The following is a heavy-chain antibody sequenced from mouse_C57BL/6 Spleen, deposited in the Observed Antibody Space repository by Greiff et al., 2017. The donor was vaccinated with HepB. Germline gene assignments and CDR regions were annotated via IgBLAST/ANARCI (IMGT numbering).Heavy chain of an antibody. J-gene: IGHJ2*01. V-gene: IGHV1-61*01. CDR2: IYPSDSET. CDR3: ARGDGYVDY. CDR1: GYTFTSYW. D-gene: IGHD2-3*01. Sequence: QVQLQQPGAELVRPGSSVKLSCKASGYTFTSYWMDWVKQRPGQGLEWIGNIYPSDSETHYNQKFKDKATLTVDKSSSTAYMQISSLTSEDSSVYYCARGDGYVDYSGQGTTLTVSS.